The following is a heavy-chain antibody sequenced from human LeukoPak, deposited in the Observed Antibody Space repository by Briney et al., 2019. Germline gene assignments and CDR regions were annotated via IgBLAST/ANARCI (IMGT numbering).Heavy chain of an antibody. J-gene: IGHJ3*01. CDR2: ISSSSAYI. V-gene: IGHV3-21*06. CDR3: ARQAVARPFDL. Sequence: GGSLRLSCAASGFTFSSYALNWVRQAPGKGLEWVSSISSSSAYIFYSDSVKGRFTISRDNARSSLYLQMNSLRAGDTAVYYCARQAVARPFDLWGQGTMVAVSS. CDR1: GFTFSSYA.